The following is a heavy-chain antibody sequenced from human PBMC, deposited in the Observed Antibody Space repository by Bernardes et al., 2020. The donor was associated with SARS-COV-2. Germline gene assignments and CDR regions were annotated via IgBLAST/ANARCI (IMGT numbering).Heavy chain of an antibody. CDR2: IRCNGDTT. CDR3: AKEWETVPGNAFDI. CDR1: GFTFRSYA. Sequence: AGSLTLSCAAPGFTFRSYAMNRVRQAPGMRLVWVSAIRCNGDTTYYADSVKGRFTISRDNSENTLYLQMNSLRVEETAVYYCAKEWETVPGNAFDIWGHGTLVTVSS. D-gene: IGHD1-26*01. V-gene: IGHV3-23*01. J-gene: IGHJ3*02.